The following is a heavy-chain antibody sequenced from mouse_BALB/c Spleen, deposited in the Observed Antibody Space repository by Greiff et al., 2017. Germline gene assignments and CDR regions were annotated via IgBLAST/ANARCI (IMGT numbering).Heavy chain of an antibody. CDR1: GFTFSSYA. CDR2: ISSGGST. V-gene: IGHV5-6-5*01. D-gene: IGHD2-14*01. CDR3: ARGRDYRYDWFAY. J-gene: IGHJ3*01. Sequence: EVKLLESGGGLVKPGGSLKLSCAASGFTFSSYAMPWVRQTPEKRLEWVASISSGGSTYYPDSVKGRFTITRDNARNILYLQMSSLRSEDTAMYYCARGRDYRYDWFAYWGQGTLVTVSA.